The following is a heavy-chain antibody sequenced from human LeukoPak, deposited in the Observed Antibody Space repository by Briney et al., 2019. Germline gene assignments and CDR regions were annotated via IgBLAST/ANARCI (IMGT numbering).Heavy chain of an antibody. CDR1: GGSISSYY. Sequence: PSETLSLTCTVSGGSISSYYWSWIRQPPGKGLEWTGYIYYSGSTNYNPSLKSRVTISVDASKNQFSLKLSSVTAADTAVYYCARGRRSSSRHEAFDVWGQGTMVTVSS. CDR2: IYYSGST. D-gene: IGHD6-13*01. V-gene: IGHV4-59*01. CDR3: ARGRRSSSRHEAFDV. J-gene: IGHJ3*01.